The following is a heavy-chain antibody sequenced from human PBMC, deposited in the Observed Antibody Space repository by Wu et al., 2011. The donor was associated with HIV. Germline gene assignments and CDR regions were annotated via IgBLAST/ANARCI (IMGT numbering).Heavy chain of an antibody. CDR2: IVPKFDQR. D-gene: IGHD4-11*01. CDR3: GRDTRYSAQPDSLAFDI. CDR1: GYTFTNYG. J-gene: IGHJ3*02. Sequence: QVQVVQSGAEVKKPGASVKVSCKASGYTFTNYGITWVRQAPGQGLEWVGRIVPKFDQRDYAQKFQDRVSITADDFATTGCLELSNLRSEDTAVYFCGRDTRYSAQPDSLAFDIWGQGTLITVSS. V-gene: IGHV1-69*18.